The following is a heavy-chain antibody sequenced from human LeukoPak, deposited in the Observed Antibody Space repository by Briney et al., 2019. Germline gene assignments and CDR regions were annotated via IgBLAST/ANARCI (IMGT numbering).Heavy chain of an antibody. CDR1: GFTFSNAW. Sequence: PGGSLRLSCAASGFTFSNAWMSWVRQAPGKGLEWVGRIKSKTDGGTTDYAAPVKGRFTISRDDSKNTLYLQMNSLKTEDTAVYYCTTLLTTFAYYYGMDVWGQGTTVTVSS. CDR2: IKSKTDGGTT. CDR3: TTLLTTFAYYYGMDV. J-gene: IGHJ6*02. V-gene: IGHV3-15*01. D-gene: IGHD2/OR15-2a*01.